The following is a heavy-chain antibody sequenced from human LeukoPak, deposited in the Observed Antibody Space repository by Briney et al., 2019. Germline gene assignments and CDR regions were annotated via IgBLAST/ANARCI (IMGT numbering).Heavy chain of an antibody. CDR3: AKDQSIAAAGFDY. Sequence: GGSLRLSCAASGFTFSSYSMNWVRQAPGKGLEWVSSISSSSSYIYYADSVKGRFTISRDNAKNSLYLQMNSLRAEDTALYYCAKDQSIAAAGFDYWGQGTLVTVSS. V-gene: IGHV3-21*04. J-gene: IGHJ4*02. CDR2: ISSSSSYI. D-gene: IGHD6-13*01. CDR1: GFTFSSYS.